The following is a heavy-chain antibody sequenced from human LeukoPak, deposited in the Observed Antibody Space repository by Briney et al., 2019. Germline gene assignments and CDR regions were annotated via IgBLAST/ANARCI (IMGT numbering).Heavy chain of an antibody. CDR2: IIPIFGTA. Sequence: SVKVSCKASGGTFSSYAISWVRQAPGQGLEWMGGIIPIFGTANYAQKFQGRVTITTDESTSTAYMELSSLRSEDTAVYYCARGGVSWSPTSDFDLWGRGTLVTVSS. V-gene: IGHV1-69*05. CDR1: GGTFSSYA. CDR3: ARGGVSWSPTSDFDL. D-gene: IGHD6-13*01. J-gene: IGHJ2*01.